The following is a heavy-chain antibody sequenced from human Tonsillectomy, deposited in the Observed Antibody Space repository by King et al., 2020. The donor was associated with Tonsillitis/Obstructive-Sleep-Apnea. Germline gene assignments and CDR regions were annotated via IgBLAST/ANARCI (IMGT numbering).Heavy chain of an antibody. V-gene: IGHV3-30*01. J-gene: IGHJ3*02. CDR1: GFTFSSYA. CDR3: ARAIFGVVWDAFDI. D-gene: IGHD3-3*01. CDR2: ISYDGSNK. Sequence: VQLVESGGGVVQPGRSLRLSCAASGFTFSSYAMHWVRQAPGKGLEGVAVISYDGSNKYYADSVKGRFTISRDNSKNTLYLQMNSLRAEDTAVYYCARAIFGVVWDAFDIWGQGTMVTVSS.